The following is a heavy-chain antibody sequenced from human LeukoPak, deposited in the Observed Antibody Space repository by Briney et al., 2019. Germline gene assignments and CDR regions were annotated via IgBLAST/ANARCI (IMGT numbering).Heavy chain of an antibody. J-gene: IGHJ5*02. CDR1: GGSISSGGYY. CDR3: ARESGVDIVAFDP. Sequence: PSETLSLTCTVSGGSISSGGYYWSWIRQPPGKGLEWIGYIYHSGSTYYNPSLKSRVTISVDTSKNQFSLKLSSVTAADTAVYYCARESGVDIVAFDPWGQGTLVTVSS. CDR2: IYHSGST. D-gene: IGHD2-2*03. V-gene: IGHV4-30-2*01.